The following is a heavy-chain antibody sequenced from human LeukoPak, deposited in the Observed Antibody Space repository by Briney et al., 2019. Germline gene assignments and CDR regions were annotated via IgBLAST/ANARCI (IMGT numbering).Heavy chain of an antibody. J-gene: IGHJ4*02. CDR2: IYYSGST. Sequence: SETLSLTCTVSGGXISSYYCSWVRQPPGKGLEWIGYIYYSGSTNYNPSLKSRVTISVDTSKNQFSLKLNSVTAADTAVYYCARQGYSSGWFYFDYWGQGTLVTVSS. V-gene: IGHV4-59*08. CDR1: GGXISSYY. CDR3: ARQGYSSGWFYFDY. D-gene: IGHD6-19*01.